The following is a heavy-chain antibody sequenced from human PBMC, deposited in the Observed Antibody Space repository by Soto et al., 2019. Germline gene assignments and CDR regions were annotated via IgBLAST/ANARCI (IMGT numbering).Heavy chain of an antibody. J-gene: IGHJ4*02. Sequence: EVQLVESGGGLVQPGGSLRLSCAASGFTFSNYWMHWVRQTPGMGLVWVSHINIDGSDTTYADSVRGRFTISRDNAKNTLYLQMNSLRAEDTAVYYCVRDDIGVGLVYWGLGTPVTVSS. D-gene: IGHD1-26*01. CDR2: INIDGSDT. CDR3: VRDDIGVGLVY. V-gene: IGHV3-74*01. CDR1: GFTFSNYW.